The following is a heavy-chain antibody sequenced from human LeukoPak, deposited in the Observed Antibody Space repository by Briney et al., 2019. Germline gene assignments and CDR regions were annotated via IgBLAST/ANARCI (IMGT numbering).Heavy chain of an antibody. CDR3: ARLAAVPG. J-gene: IGHJ1*01. CDR2: IHPNSGDT. Sequence: ASVKVSCKASGYTFTGYYLHWVRQAPGQGFEWMGWIHPNSGDTNYAQKFQGRVTMTRDTSISTAYMELSSLRSDDTAVYYCARLAAVPGWGQGTLDTVSS. V-gene: IGHV1-2*02. D-gene: IGHD6-19*01. CDR1: GYTFTGYY.